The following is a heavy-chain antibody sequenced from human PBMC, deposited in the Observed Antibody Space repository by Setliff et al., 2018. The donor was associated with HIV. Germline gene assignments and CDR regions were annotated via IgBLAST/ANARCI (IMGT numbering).Heavy chain of an antibody. Sequence: GSLRLTCAASEFTFSSYEMNWVRQAPGKGLEWVSYISRSGVTIYYAESVKGRFTISRDNAKNSLYLEMNSLRAEDTAVYYCARDSGMGRGPYVALDIWGQGTLVTVSS. J-gene: IGHJ3*02. CDR3: ARDSGMGRGPYVALDI. CDR1: EFTFSSYE. V-gene: IGHV3-48*03. D-gene: IGHD3-10*02. CDR2: ISRSGVTI.